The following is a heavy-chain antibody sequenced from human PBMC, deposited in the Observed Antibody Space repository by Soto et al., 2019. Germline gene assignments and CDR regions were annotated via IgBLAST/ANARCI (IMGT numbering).Heavy chain of an antibody. Sequence: QVQLQQWGAGLLKPSETLSLTCAVYGGSFSGYYWSWIRQPPGKGLEWIGEINHSGSTNYNPSLKSRVTISVDTSRNHFSLKLSSVTAADTAVYYCARDNYGSGPYYFDYWGQGTLVTVSS. J-gene: IGHJ4*02. V-gene: IGHV4-34*01. D-gene: IGHD3-10*01. CDR3: ARDNYGSGPYYFDY. CDR1: GGSFSGYY. CDR2: INHSGST.